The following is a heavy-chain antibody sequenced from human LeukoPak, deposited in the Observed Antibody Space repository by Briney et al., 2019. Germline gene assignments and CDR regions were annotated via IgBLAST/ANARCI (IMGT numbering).Heavy chain of an antibody. CDR3: AKAGAGSRGYSYGWNHYYYYYMDV. J-gene: IGHJ6*03. CDR2: IWYDGSNK. CDR1: GFTFSSYG. D-gene: IGHD5-18*01. V-gene: IGHV3-33*06. Sequence: GGSLRLSCAASGFTFSSYGMHWVRQAPGKGLAWVAVIWYDGSNKYYADSVKGRFTISRDNSKNTLYLQMNSLRAEDTAVYYCAKAGAGSRGYSYGWNHYYYYYMDVWGKGTTVTVSS.